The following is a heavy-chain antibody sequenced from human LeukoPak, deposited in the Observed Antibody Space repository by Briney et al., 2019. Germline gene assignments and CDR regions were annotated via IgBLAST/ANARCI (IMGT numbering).Heavy chain of an antibody. V-gene: IGHV3-21*01. CDR1: GFTFSSYS. Sequence: GGSLRLXCAASGFTFSSYSMNWVRQAPGKGLEWVSSISSSSSYIYYADSVKGRFTISRDNAKNSLYLQMNSLRAGDTAVYYCARDFLGAFDIWGQGTMVTVSS. J-gene: IGHJ3*02. D-gene: IGHD2/OR15-2a*01. CDR3: ARDFLGAFDI. CDR2: ISSSSSYI.